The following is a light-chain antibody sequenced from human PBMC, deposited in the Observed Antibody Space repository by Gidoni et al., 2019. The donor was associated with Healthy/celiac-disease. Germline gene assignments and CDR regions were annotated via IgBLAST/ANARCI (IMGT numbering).Light chain of an antibody. CDR3: QACDSSTVV. Sequence: SYELTQPPSVSVSPGQTASITCSGDKLGDKYACWYQQKPGQSPVLVIYQDSKRPSGIPERFSGSNSGNTATLTLSGTQAMDEADYYCQACDSSTVVFGGGTKLTVL. CDR2: QDS. CDR1: KLGDKY. J-gene: IGLJ2*01. V-gene: IGLV3-1*01.